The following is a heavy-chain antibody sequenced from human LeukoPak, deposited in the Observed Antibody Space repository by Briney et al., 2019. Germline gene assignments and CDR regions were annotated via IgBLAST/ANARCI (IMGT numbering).Heavy chain of an antibody. J-gene: IGHJ4*02. Sequence: RASVKVSCKGSGYSFTSYWIGWVRQMPGKGLEWMGIIYPGDSDTRYSPSFQGQVTISADKSISTAYLQWSSLKASDTAMYYCAREYCSGGSCYPFDYWGQGTLVTVSS. CDR3: AREYCSGGSCYPFDY. CDR1: GYSFTSYW. CDR2: IYPGDSDT. V-gene: IGHV5-51*01. D-gene: IGHD2-15*01.